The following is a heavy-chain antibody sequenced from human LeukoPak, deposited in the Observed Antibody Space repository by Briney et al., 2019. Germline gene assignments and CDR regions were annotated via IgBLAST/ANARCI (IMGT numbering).Heavy chain of an antibody. Sequence: ASVKVSCKVSGYTLTELSTHWVRQAPGKGLEWMGGFDPEDGERRHAQKFQGRLTMTEDSSTDTAYMELSNLRSEDTAVYYCATIAVGLMIKYGDRAFDIWGQGTMVTVSS. CDR3: ATIAVGLMIKYGDRAFDI. D-gene: IGHD3/OR15-3a*01. CDR2: FDPEDGER. V-gene: IGHV1-24*01. CDR1: GYTLTELS. J-gene: IGHJ3*02.